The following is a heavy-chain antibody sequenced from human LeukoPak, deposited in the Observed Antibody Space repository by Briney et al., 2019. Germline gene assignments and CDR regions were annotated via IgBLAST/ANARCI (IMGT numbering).Heavy chain of an antibody. CDR3: ARAGIAVAGTVDY. J-gene: IGHJ4*02. CDR2: INHSGSN. CDR1: GLSFSDYY. V-gene: IGHV4-34*01. D-gene: IGHD6-19*01. Sequence: AETLSLTCAVYGLSFSDYYWSWIRQPPGKGLEWIWEINHSGSNKYSPSLKSRVPISVDTPKNQFSLKVSSVTAADTAVYYCARAGIAVAGTVDYWGQGTLVTVSS.